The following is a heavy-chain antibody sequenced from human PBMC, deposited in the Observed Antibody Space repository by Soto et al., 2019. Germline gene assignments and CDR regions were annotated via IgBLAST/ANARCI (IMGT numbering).Heavy chain of an antibody. V-gene: IGHV3-23*01. CDR3: AKVFSPELGNYFEC. Sequence: GWSLRLSCVASGFTFRNFAMDLVRQAPGKGLEWVSAISNSFSVGNTHYADSVKGRFTISRDNDKKTVFLELNSLRAEDTAVYFCAKVFSPELGNYFECWGQGTLVTVSS. D-gene: IGHD7-27*01. CDR2: ISNSFSVGNT. J-gene: IGHJ4*02. CDR1: GFTFRNFA.